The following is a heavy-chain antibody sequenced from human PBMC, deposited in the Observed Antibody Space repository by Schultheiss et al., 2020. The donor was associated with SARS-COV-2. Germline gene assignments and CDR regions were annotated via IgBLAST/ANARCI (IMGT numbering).Heavy chain of an antibody. CDR2: IKQDGTEK. V-gene: IGHV3-7*03. CDR3: ARGVVDDC. J-gene: IGHJ4*02. D-gene: IGHD2-15*01. Sequence: GGSLRLSCAASRFIFSNYWMNWVRQTPGKGLEWVATIKQDGTEKYYGDSVRGRFTISRDNATNSLYLQMNSLRAEDTAVYYCARGVVDDCWGQGTLVTVPS. CDR1: RFIFSNYW.